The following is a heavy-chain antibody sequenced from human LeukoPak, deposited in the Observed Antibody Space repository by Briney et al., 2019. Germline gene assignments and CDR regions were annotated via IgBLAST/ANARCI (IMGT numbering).Heavy chain of an antibody. CDR3: ARDWFHAIDY. CDR1: GLTFSNYW. D-gene: IGHD2/OR15-2a*01. CDR2: IYNDGSST. Sequence: GGSLRLSCAVSGLTFSNYWMHWVRQAPGKGLVWVSRIYNDGSSTSYADSVKGRFTISRDNAKSTLYLQMNSLRAEDTAVYYCARDWFHAIDYWGQGTLVTVSS. V-gene: IGHV3-74*01. J-gene: IGHJ4*02.